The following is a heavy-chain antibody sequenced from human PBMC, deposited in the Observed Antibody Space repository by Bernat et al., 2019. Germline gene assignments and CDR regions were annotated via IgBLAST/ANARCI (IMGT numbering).Heavy chain of an antibody. J-gene: IGHJ4*02. CDR3: ARGLLAKGSHFGY. Sequence: QVQLVQSGAEVKKPGASVKVSCKASGYTSTSYYMHWVRQAPGQGLEWMGIINPSCGSTSYAQKLQCRVTMNRDTSTSTVYMELSSVGYEDTAVYYCARGLLAKGSHFGYWGQGTLVTVSS. D-gene: IGHD2-21*01. CDR2: INPSCGST. CDR1: GYTSTSYY. V-gene: IGHV1-46*01.